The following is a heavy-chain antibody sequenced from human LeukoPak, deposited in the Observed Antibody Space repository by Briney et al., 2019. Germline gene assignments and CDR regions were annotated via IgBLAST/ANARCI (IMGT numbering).Heavy chain of an antibody. Sequence: GGSLRLSCAAPGFTFSSYAMSWVRQAPGKGLEWVSAISGSGGSTYYADSVKGRFTISRDNSKNTLYLQMNSLRAEDTAVYYCAKDRTVTQFGDAFDIWGQGTMVTVSS. V-gene: IGHV3-23*01. CDR1: GFTFSSYA. D-gene: IGHD4-17*01. CDR2: ISGSGGST. CDR3: AKDRTVTQFGDAFDI. J-gene: IGHJ3*02.